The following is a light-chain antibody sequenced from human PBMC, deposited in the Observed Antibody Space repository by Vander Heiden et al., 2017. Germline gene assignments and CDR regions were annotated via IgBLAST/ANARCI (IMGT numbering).Light chain of an antibody. J-gene: IGKJ1*01. CDR1: HSVDCK. CDR3: QQYQTWPT. V-gene: IGKV3-15*01. CDR2: GAS. Sequence: RHSVDCKLAWHQQGRGPPPSLLLYGASTRAAGVPVRFSGSGSGTEFTLTISSVQSEDFAVYCCQQYQTWPTFGRGTKVEI.